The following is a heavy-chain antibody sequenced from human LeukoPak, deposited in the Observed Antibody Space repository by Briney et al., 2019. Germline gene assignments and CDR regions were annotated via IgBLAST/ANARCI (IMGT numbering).Heavy chain of an antibody. CDR3: AELGITMIGGV. D-gene: IGHD3-10*02. CDR1: ELTVSSNC. J-gene: IGHJ6*04. V-gene: IGHV3-66*01. Sequence: GGSLRLSCAASELTVSSNCMTWVRQAPGKGLEWVSFIYSDSSTYYADSVKGRFTISRDNSKNTLYLQMNSLRADDTAVYYCAELGITMIGGVWGKGTTVTISS. CDR2: IYSDSST.